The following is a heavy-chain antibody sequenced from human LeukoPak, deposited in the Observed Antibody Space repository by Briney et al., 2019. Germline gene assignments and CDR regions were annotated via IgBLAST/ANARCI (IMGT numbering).Heavy chain of an antibody. V-gene: IGHV3-33*06. CDR3: AKGDYDYGGFDP. Sequence: PGRSLRLSCAASGFTFSSYGMHWVRQAPGKGLEWVAVIWYDGSNKYYADSVKGRFTISRDNSKNTLYLQMNSLRAEDTAVCYCAKGDYDYGGFDPWGQGTLVTVSS. CDR1: GFTFSSYG. D-gene: IGHD3-3*01. CDR2: IWYDGSNK. J-gene: IGHJ5*02.